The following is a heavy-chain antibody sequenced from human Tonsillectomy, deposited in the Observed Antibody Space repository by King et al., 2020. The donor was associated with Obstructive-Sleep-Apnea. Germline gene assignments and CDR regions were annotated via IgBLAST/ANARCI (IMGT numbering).Heavy chain of an antibody. V-gene: IGHV7-4-1*02. CDR2: INTATGDP. CDR1: GYTFIDDA. D-gene: IGHD4-17*01. J-gene: IGHJ3*01. Sequence: QLVQSGSELKKPGASVRVSCKASGYTFIDDAINWVRQAPGQGLQYMGWINTATGDPTYAQVFTGRFVFSLDTSVTTAYLQISSLRPEDTAVYYCARDFTTTDTTGLWGQGTKVTVSS. CDR3: ARDFTTTDTTGL.